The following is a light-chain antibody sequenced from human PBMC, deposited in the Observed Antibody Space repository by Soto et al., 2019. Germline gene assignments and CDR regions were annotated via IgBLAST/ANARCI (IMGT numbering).Light chain of an antibody. CDR3: QQYNSYWLT. CDR1: QSISSW. CDR2: DAS. J-gene: IGKJ4*01. Sequence: DIQMTQSPSTLSASVGDRVTITCRASQSISSWLAWYQQKPGKTPKLLIYDASSLESGVPSRFSGSGSGTEFTLTISSLQPDDFATYYCQQYNSYWLTFGGGTKVEIK. V-gene: IGKV1-5*01.